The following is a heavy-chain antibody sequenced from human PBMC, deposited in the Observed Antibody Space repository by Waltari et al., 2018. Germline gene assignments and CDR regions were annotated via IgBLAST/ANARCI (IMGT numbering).Heavy chain of an antibody. J-gene: IGHJ6*02. CDR2: INHGGNT. Sequence: QVQLQQWGAGLLQPSETLSLTCALYGGSFNGYYWGWIRQPPGKGLEWIGEINHGGNTNHNPSLRRRVTMLVDTSKSQFSLKLNSVTAADTAVYYCVRLEDCTGPGGNCYSGDSFAMDVWGQGTTVTVSS. D-gene: IGHD2-8*02. CDR1: GGSFNGYY. V-gene: IGHV4-34*02. CDR3: VRLEDCTGPGGNCYSGDSFAMDV.